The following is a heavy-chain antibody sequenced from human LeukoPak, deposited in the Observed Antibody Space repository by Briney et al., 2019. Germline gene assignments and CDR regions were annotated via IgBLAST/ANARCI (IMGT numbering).Heavy chain of an antibody. Sequence: AGGSLRLSRAASGFTFSSYSMHWVRQAPGKGLEWVSSISSSSRYIYYADSVKGRFTISRGNAKNSLYLQMNSLRVEDTAVYYCARAPEYSSSYWGQGTLVTVSS. CDR1: GFTFSSYS. J-gene: IGHJ4*02. CDR3: ARAPEYSSSY. CDR2: ISSSSRYI. V-gene: IGHV3-21*01. D-gene: IGHD6-6*01.